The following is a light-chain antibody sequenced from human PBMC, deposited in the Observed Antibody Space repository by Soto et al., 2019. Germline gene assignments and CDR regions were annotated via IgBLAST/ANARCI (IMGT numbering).Light chain of an antibody. CDR2: RNN. CDR3: AAWDDSLSGGV. CDR1: SSNIGSKF. V-gene: IGLV1-47*01. J-gene: IGLJ1*01. Sequence: QSVLTQSPSAYGTPGQRVTISCSGSSSNIGSKFVYWYQQLPGTAPKLLIYRNNRRPSGVPDRFSGSKSGASASLAISGLRSEDEADYYCAAWDDSLSGGVFGPGTKVTVL.